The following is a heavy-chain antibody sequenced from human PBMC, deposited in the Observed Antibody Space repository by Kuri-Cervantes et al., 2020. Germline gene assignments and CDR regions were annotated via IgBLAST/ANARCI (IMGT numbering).Heavy chain of an antibody. V-gene: IGHV1-46*01. J-gene: IGHJ4*02. Sequence: ASVKVSCKAFGYTFSTYCMQWVRQAPGQGLEWIGVINPRDGSTNYAQKFQGRVTMTRDTSTSTVYMELSSLRSEDTAVYYCARELDYGDYVSFDYWGQGTLVTVSS. CDR1: GYTFSTYC. CDR3: ARELDYGDYVSFDY. CDR2: INPRDGST. D-gene: IGHD4-17*01.